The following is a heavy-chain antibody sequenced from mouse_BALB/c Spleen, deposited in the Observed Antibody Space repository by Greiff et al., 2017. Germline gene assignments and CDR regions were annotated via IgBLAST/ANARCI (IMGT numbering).Heavy chain of an antibody. Sequence: VQLQQFGPGRVRPGASVKNSCKAFGSSFTGSFLTGVMQSHGKSLEWIGRINPYNGDTFYNQKFKGKATLTVDKSSSTAHMELRSLASEDSAVYYCARPSTATAMDYWGQGTSVTVSS. CDR2: INPYNGDT. V-gene: IGHV1-20*02. CDR3: ARPSTATAMDY. D-gene: IGHD1-2*01. CDR1: GSSFTGSF. J-gene: IGHJ4*01.